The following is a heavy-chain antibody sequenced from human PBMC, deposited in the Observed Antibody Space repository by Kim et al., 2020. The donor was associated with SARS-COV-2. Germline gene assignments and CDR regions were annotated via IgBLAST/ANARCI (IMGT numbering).Heavy chain of an antibody. CDR3: ARPSLNCSGGSCQATGAFDI. V-gene: IGHV5-51*01. J-gene: IGHJ3*02. Sequence: GESLKISCKGSGHSFTTYWIGWVRQMPGKGLEWMGIIYVGDSDTRYSPSFQGQVTISADKSISTAYLQWSSLKASDTAMYYCARPSLNCSGGSCQATGAFDIWGQGTMVTVSS. D-gene: IGHD2-15*01. CDR2: IYVGDSDT. CDR1: GHSFTTYW.